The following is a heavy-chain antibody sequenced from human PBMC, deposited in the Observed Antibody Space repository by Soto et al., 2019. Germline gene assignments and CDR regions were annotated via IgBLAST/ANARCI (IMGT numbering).Heavy chain of an antibody. J-gene: IGHJ4*02. Sequence: GASVKVSCKASGYTFTSYAMHWVRQAPGQRLEWMGWINAGNGNTKYSQKFQGRVTITRDTSASTAYMEPSSLRSEDTAVYYCARDLRSITMVRGVPSFDYWGQGTLVTVSS. CDR3: ARDLRSITMVRGVPSFDY. D-gene: IGHD3-10*01. CDR1: GYTFTSYA. V-gene: IGHV1-3*01. CDR2: INAGNGNT.